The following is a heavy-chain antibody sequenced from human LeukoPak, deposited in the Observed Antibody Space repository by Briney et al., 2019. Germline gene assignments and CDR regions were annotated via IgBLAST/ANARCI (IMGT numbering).Heavy chain of an antibody. Sequence: GASVKVSYKASGYTFTGYYMHWVRQAPGQGLEWMGWINPNSGGTNYAQKFQGRVTMTRDTSISTAYMELSRLRSDDTAVYYCASRGEVGIQLWSRTDYWGQGTLVTVSS. CDR3: ASRGEVGIQLWSRTDY. D-gene: IGHD5-18*01. J-gene: IGHJ4*02. CDR1: GYTFTGYY. V-gene: IGHV1-2*02. CDR2: INPNSGGT.